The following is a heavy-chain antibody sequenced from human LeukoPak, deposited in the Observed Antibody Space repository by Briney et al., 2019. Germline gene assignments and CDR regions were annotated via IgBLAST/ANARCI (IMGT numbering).Heavy chain of an antibody. D-gene: IGHD3-9*01. CDR1: GLTLSSYE. CDR3: ARENGDILTGYNYYYGMDV. V-gene: IGHV3-48*03. CDR2: ISSSGSTI. J-gene: IGHJ6*02. Sequence: GGSLRLSCAASGLTLSSYEMNWVGHAPGKGLEWVSYISSSGSTIYYADSVKGRFTISRDNAKNPLYLQTNSLRAEDTAVYYCARENGDILTGYNYYYGMDVWGQGTTVTVSS.